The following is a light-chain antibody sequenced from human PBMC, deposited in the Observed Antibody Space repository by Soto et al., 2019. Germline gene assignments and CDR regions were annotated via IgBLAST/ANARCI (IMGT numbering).Light chain of an antibody. Sequence: DIPMTQSPSILSASVGDRVTITCRASQSISSWLAWYQQKPGKAPKILIYKASSLETGVPFRFSGSGSGTEFTLTISSLQPDDFATYYCQQYNGYRWTFGQGTKVEIK. CDR2: KAS. CDR3: QQYNGYRWT. J-gene: IGKJ1*01. V-gene: IGKV1-5*03. CDR1: QSISSW.